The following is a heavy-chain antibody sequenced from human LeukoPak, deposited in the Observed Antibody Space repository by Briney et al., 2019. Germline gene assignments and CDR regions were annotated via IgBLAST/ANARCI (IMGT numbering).Heavy chain of an antibody. D-gene: IGHD6-19*01. J-gene: IGHJ6*03. V-gene: IGHV3-48*03. Sequence: GGSLRLSCAASGFTFRSYEMNWVRHAPGKGLEWVSYISSSGSTIYYADSVKGRFTISRDNAKNSLYLQMNSLRAEDTAVYYCARGQIAVAGPPAGVYYYYMDVWGKGTTVTVSS. CDR3: ARGQIAVAGPPAGVYYYYMDV. CDR1: GFTFRSYE. CDR2: ISSSGSTI.